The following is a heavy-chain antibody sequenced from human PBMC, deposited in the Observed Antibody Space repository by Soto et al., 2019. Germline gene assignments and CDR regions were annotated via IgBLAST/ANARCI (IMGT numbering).Heavy chain of an antibody. J-gene: IGHJ4*02. V-gene: IGHV3-9*01. CDR1: GFTFGDYA. CDR3: AKDKIAVVGPRYFDY. D-gene: IGHD6-19*01. CDR2: SSWNSGSI. Sequence: EVQLVESGGGLVQPGRSLRLSCAASGFTFGDYAMHWVRQAPGKGLEWVSGSSWNSGSIGYADSVKGRFTISRDNAKNSLYLQMNSLRAEDTALYYCAKDKIAVVGPRYFDYWGQGTLVTVSS.